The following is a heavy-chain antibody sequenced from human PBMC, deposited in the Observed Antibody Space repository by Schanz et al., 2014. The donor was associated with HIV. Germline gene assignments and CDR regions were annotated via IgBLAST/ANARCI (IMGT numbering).Heavy chain of an antibody. CDR2: MNPNSGNT. CDR3: ARGAAEMATMTPWRY. V-gene: IGHV1-8*01. J-gene: IGHJ4*02. CDR1: GYTFTSYD. D-gene: IGHD5-12*01. Sequence: QVHLVQSGGEVKKPGASVKVSCKASGYTFTSYDINWVRQATGQGLEWMGWMNPNSGNTGFAQKFQGRVTMTRNTSINTAYMEVSGLKSEDTAVYYCARGAAEMATMTPWRYWGQGTLVTVSS.